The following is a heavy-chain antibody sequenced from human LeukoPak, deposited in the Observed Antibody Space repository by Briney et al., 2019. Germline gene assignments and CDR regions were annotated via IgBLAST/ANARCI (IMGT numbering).Heavy chain of an antibody. CDR1: GFTFSSYA. D-gene: IGHD3-22*01. Sequence: GGSLRLSCAASGFTFSSYAMSWVRPAPGKGLEWVSAISGSGGSTYYADSVKGRFTISRDNSKNTLYLQMNSLRAEDTAVYYCACSGYYSASYFFDYWGQGTLVTVSS. J-gene: IGHJ4*02. V-gene: IGHV3-23*01. CDR2: ISGSGGST. CDR3: ACSGYYSASYFFDY.